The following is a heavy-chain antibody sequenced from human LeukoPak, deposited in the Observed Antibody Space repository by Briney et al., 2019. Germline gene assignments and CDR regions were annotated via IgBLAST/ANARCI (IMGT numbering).Heavy chain of an antibody. CDR1: GFTFRSYW. J-gene: IGHJ4*02. CDR3: ARDPPLGSCSTISCPHLDY. Sequence: GGSLRLSCAASGFTFRSYWMSWVRQAPGKGLEWVSSISSSSSFIYYADSVKGRFTISRDNAKNSLYLQMNSLRAEDTAVYYCARDPPLGSCSTISCPHLDYWGQGTLVTVSS. V-gene: IGHV3-21*01. D-gene: IGHD2-2*01. CDR2: ISSSSSFI.